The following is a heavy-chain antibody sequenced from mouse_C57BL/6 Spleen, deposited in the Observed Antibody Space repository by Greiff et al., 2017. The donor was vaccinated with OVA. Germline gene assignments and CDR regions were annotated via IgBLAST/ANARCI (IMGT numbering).Heavy chain of an antibody. J-gene: IGHJ2*01. CDR2: INPSSGGT. Sequence: QVQLQQPGTELVKPGASVKLSCKASGYTFTSYWMHWVKPRPGQGLEWIGNINPSSGGTNYNEKLKSKATLTVDHSYSTAYMQLSSLTSEDSAVYYCAKEEYDYDDLYYFDYWGQGTTLTVSS. V-gene: IGHV1-53*01. CDR1: GYTFTSYW. CDR3: AKEEYDYDDLYYFDY. D-gene: IGHD2-4*01.